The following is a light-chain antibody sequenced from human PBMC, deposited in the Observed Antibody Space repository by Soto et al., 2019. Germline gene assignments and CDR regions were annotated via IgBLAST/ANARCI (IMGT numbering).Light chain of an antibody. V-gene: IGKV3-15*01. Sequence: EIVMTQSPAILSVSPGERATLSCRASQSVSSNLAWYQQKPGQAPRLVIYGASTRATGIPARYSGSGYGTEFSLTISSLQSEDFAVYYCQQYKSWRTFGQGTKLEIK. CDR1: QSVSSN. CDR3: QQYKSWRT. CDR2: GAS. J-gene: IGKJ2*01.